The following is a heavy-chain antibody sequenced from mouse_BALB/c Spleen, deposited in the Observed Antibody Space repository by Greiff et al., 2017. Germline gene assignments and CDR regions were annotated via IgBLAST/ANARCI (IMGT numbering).Heavy chain of an antibody. CDR3: ARGVGSSQYYFDY. CDR2: ISDGGSYT. J-gene: IGHJ2*01. D-gene: IGHD1-1*01. Sequence: EVQLVESGGGLVKPGGSLKLSCAASGFTFSDYYMYWVRQTPEKRLEWVATISDGGSYTYYPDSVKGRFTISRDNAKNNLYLQMSSLKSEDTAMYYCARGVGSSQYYFDYWGQGTTLTVSS. CDR1: GFTFSDYY. V-gene: IGHV5-4*02.